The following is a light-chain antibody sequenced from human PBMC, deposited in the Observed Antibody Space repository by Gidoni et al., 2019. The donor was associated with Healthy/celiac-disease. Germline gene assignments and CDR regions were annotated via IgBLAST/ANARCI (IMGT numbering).Light chain of an antibody. CDR1: SSDVGGYNY. CDR3: CAYAGSPLVV. J-gene: IGLJ2*01. CDR2: DVS. Sequence: QSALTQPRSVSGSPGPSVTISCTGTSSDVGGYNYVSWYQQHPGKAPNLMIYDVSKRPSGVPDRFSGSKSGNTASLTISGLQAEDEADYYCCAYAGSPLVVFGGGTKLTVL. V-gene: IGLV2-11*01.